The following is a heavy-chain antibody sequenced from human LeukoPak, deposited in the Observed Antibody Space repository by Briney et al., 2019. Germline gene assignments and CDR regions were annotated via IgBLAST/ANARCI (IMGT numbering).Heavy chain of an antibody. D-gene: IGHD6-13*01. CDR3: ARGGGAAAGIYYYYGMDV. CDR2: ISSSSSYI. Sequence: PGGSLRLSCAASGFTFSSYSMNWVRQAPVKGLEWVSSISSSSSYIYYADAVKGRFTISRDNAKNSLYLQMNSLRAEDTAVYYCARGGGAAAGIYYYYGMDVWGQGTTVTVSS. CDR1: GFTFSSYS. V-gene: IGHV3-21*01. J-gene: IGHJ6*02.